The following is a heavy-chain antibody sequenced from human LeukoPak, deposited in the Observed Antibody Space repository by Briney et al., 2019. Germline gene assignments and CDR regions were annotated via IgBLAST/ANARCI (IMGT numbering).Heavy chain of an antibody. D-gene: IGHD3-10*01. CDR2: ISYTGST. CDR3: ARDDYRGVTNFDP. Sequence: PSETLSLTCTVSGGSISPYFWSWMRQTPGKGLEWIGYISYTGSTNYNPALKSRVTISVDTSKNQFSLQLTSVAAADTAVYYCARDDYRGVTNFDPWGQGTLVTVSS. J-gene: IGHJ5*02. CDR1: GGSISPYF. V-gene: IGHV4-59*01.